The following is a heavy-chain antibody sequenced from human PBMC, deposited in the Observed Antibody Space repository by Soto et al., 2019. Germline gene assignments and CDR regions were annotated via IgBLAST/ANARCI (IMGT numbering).Heavy chain of an antibody. D-gene: IGHD2-15*01. V-gene: IGHV4-30-4*01. Sequence: QVQLQESGPGLVEPSQTLSLTCTVSGGSVSSGDYYWTWIRHPPGEGLEWIGYIYSSGNTYYNPSLKSRVSISLDTSKNQFSLKLNSVTAADTAVYYCAREVDAQDAFDIWGPGTLVTVSS. CDR1: GGSVSSGDYY. J-gene: IGHJ3*02. CDR3: AREVDAQDAFDI. CDR2: IYSSGNT.